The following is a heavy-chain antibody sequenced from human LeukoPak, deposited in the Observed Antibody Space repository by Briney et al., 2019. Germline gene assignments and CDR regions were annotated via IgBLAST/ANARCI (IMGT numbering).Heavy chain of an antibody. J-gene: IGHJ4*02. Sequence: GRSLRLSCAASGLTFSSYWMSWVRQGPGKGLEWVANIKQDGSEKYYVDSVKGRFTISRANAKNSLYLQMNSLRAEDTAVYYCARSAYYDFWSDYWGQGTLVTVSS. V-gene: IGHV3-7*05. CDR2: IKQDGSEK. CDR3: ARSAYYDFWSDY. CDR1: GLTFSSYW. D-gene: IGHD3-3*01.